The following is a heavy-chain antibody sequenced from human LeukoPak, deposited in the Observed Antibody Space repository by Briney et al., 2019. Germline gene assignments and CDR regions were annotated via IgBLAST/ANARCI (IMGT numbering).Heavy chain of an antibody. CDR3: AKAAPRTAYISGWAWGMDF. CDR2: INSDGSST. V-gene: IGHV3-74*01. CDR1: GFTFSSYW. D-gene: IGHD3-22*01. J-gene: IGHJ6*02. Sequence: SGGSLRLSCAASGFTFSSYWMHWARQAPGKGLVWVSRINSDGSSTSYADSVKGRFTISRDNARNSLYLQMNSLRPEDTALYYCAKAAPRTAYISGWAWGMDFWGHGTTVTVSS.